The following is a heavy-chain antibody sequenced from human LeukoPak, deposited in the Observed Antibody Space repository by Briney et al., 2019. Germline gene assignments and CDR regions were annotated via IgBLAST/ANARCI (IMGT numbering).Heavy chain of an antibody. Sequence: SVKVSCKASGGTFSSYAISWVRQAPGQGLEWMGGIIPIFGTANYAQKFQGRVTITADGSTNTAYMELSSLRSEDTAVYYCAKAYSSGGLHGMDVWGKGTTVTVSS. D-gene: IGHD6-19*01. CDR3: AKAYSSGGLHGMDV. CDR1: GGTFSSYA. CDR2: IIPIFGTA. V-gene: IGHV1-69*01. J-gene: IGHJ6*04.